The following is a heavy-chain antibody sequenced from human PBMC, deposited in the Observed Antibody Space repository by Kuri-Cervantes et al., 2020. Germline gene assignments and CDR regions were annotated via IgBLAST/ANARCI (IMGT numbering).Heavy chain of an antibody. CDR3: ARTYYYDSSNYYYYINV. D-gene: IGHD3-22*01. Sequence: GSLRLSCAVSGYSISSGYYWGWIRQPPGKGLEWIGSIYHSGSTYYNPSLKSRVTISVGTSKNQFSLELSSVTAADTAVYYCARTYYYDSSNYYYYINVWGKGTTVTVSS. CDR1: GYSISSGYY. J-gene: IGHJ6*03. V-gene: IGHV4-38-2*01. CDR2: IYHSGST.